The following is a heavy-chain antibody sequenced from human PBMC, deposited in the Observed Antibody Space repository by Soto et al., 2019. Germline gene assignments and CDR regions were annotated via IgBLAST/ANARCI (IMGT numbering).Heavy chain of an antibody. V-gene: IGHV1-18*04. Sequence: VWTGPGVKKPGASVKVSCKASGYSFTSYGVSWVRQAPGQGLEWMGWISANSGNTDYAQKFRGRVTMTTETSTSTAYMDLRSLRSDDTAVYYCVRDPQRNDYWGQGTLVTVSS. D-gene: IGHD6-25*01. CDR3: VRDPQRNDY. J-gene: IGHJ4*02. CDR2: ISANSGNT. CDR1: GYSFTSYG.